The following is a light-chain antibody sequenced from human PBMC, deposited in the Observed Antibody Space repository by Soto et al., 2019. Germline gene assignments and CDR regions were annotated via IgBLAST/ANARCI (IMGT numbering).Light chain of an antibody. CDR2: STS. CDR1: TGAVTSGYY. CDR3: LVFYSDAWV. V-gene: IGLV7-43*01. J-gene: IGLJ2*01. Sequence: QAVVTQAPSLTVSPGGTVTLTCGSSTGAVTSGYYPNWYQQKPGQAPRPLIYSTSNKHSWTPARFSGSLLGGKAALTVSGVQPEDEAEYYCLVFYSDAWVFGGGTKLTVL.